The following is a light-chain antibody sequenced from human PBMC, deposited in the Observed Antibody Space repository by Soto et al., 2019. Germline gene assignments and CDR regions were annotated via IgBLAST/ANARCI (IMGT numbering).Light chain of an antibody. V-gene: IGLV1-44*01. J-gene: IGLJ1*01. CDR2: SND. Sequence: QSVLTQPPSASGTPGXRVTISCSXSSSNIGINVLSWYXQLPGXAPKLLIYSNDQRPSGVPDRFSGSKSGTSASLAISGLQSEDEADYXCAAWDDSLNGYAFGPGTKLTVL. CDR1: SSNIGINV. CDR3: AAWDDSLNGYA.